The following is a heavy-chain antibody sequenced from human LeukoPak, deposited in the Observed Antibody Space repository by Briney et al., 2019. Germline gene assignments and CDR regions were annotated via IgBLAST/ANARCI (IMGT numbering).Heavy chain of an antibody. CDR2: ISAYNGNT. CDR3: ARFPTHYDFWSGYYTHDY. CDR1: GYTFTGYY. V-gene: IGHV1-18*04. D-gene: IGHD3-3*01. Sequence: ASVKVSCKASGYTFTGYYMHWVRQAPGQGLEWMGWISAYNGNTNYAQKLQGRVTMTTDTSTSTAYMELRSLRSDDTAVYYCARFPTHYDFWSGYYTHDYWGQGTLVTVSS. J-gene: IGHJ4*02.